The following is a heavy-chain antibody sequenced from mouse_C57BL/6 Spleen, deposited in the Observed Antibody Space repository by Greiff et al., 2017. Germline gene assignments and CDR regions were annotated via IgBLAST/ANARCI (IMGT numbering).Heavy chain of an antibody. V-gene: IGHV1-47*01. D-gene: IGHD2-4*01. CDR3: ARSRDYDSWYFDV. CDR1: GYTFTTYP. Sequence: VQLMESGAELVKPGASVKMSCKASGYTFTTYPIEWMKQNHGKSLEWIGNFHPYNDDTKYNEKFKGKATLTVEKSSSTVYLELSRLTSDDSAVYYCARSRDYDSWYFDVWGTGTTVTVSS. J-gene: IGHJ1*03. CDR2: FHPYNDDT.